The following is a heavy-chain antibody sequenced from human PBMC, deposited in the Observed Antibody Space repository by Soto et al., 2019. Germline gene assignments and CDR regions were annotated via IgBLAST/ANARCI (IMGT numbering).Heavy chain of an antibody. V-gene: IGHV3-21*01. Sequence: EVQLVESGGGLVKPGGSLRLSCAASGFTFSSYSMNWVRQAPGKGLEWVSSISSSSSYIYYADSVKGRFTISRDNAKNSLYLQMNSLRAEDTAVYYCARARLYSSSSYNWFDPWGQGTLVTVSS. CDR3: ARARLYSSSSYNWFDP. CDR1: GFTFSSYS. CDR2: ISSSSSYI. D-gene: IGHD6-6*01. J-gene: IGHJ5*02.